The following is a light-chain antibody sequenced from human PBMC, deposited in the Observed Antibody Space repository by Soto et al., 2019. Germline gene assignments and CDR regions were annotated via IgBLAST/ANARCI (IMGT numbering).Light chain of an antibody. CDR3: QQYSDHWT. CDR2: KAS. J-gene: IGKJ1*01. Sequence: DIQLTQSPSTLSASVGDRVTITCRASRSIINWLAWYQQKSGKGPKLLIYKASNLQTGFPSRFSGSGYGTEFTLTISSLQPDDVATYYCQQYSDHWTFGQGTKVEIK. V-gene: IGKV1-5*03. CDR1: RSIINW.